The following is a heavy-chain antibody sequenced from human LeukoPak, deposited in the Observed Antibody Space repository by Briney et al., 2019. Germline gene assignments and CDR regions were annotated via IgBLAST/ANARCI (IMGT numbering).Heavy chain of an antibody. CDR3: AREYYYDSSGYSSAFDI. D-gene: IGHD3-22*01. CDR1: GYTFTSYG. J-gene: IGHJ3*02. CDR2: ISAYNGNT. Sequence: ASVKVSCKASGYTFTSYGISWVRQAPGQGLEWMGWISAYNGNTNYAQKLQGRVTMTTDTSTSTAYMELRSLRSDDTAVYYCAREYYYDSSGYSSAFDIWGQGTMVTVSS. V-gene: IGHV1-18*01.